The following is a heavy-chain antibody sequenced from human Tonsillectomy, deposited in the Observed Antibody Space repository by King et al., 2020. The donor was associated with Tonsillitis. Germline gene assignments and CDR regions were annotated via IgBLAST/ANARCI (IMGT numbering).Heavy chain of an antibody. V-gene: IGHV5-51*03. J-gene: IGHJ4*02. CDR3: ARLWSHVDTVSTSPPYYFDY. CDR1: GYSFSFYW. CDR2: IYPDDSDT. D-gene: IGHD5/OR15-5a*01. Sequence: VQLVQSGAEVKKSGESLKISCKGSGYSFSFYWIAWVRQMPGKGLEWMGVIYPDDSDTKYSPSFQGQVTISADRSISTAYLQWSSLKASDTAIYYCARLWSHVDTVSTSPPYYFDYWSQGTLVTVSA.